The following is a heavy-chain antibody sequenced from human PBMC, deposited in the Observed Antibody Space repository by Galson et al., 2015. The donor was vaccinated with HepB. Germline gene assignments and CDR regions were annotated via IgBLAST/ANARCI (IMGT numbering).Heavy chain of an antibody. CDR2: ISDSGGHT. J-gene: IGHJ3*02. CDR3: AKEILFWGVFDI. Sequence: SLRLSCAASGFAFSTYAMSWVRQAPGKGLEWVSTISDSGGHTYYADSVKGRFTISRDNSKNTLYLQMNSLRAEDTALYYCAKEILFWGVFDIWGQGTMVTVSS. D-gene: IGHD3-16*01. V-gene: IGHV3-23*01. CDR1: GFAFSTYA.